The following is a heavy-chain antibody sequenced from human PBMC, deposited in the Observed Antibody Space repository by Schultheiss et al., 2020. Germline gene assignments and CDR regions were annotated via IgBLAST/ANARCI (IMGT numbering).Heavy chain of an antibody. Sequence: GGSLRLSCAASGFTFSSYSMNWVRQAPGKGLEWVSYITSSSSTIYYADSVKGRFTISRDNDKNSLYLQMSSLRAEDTAVYYCARGGSSSWQYWYFDLWGRGTLVTVSS. D-gene: IGHD6-13*01. V-gene: IGHV3-48*01. CDR2: ITSSSSTI. J-gene: IGHJ2*01. CDR1: GFTFSSYS. CDR3: ARGGSSSWQYWYFDL.